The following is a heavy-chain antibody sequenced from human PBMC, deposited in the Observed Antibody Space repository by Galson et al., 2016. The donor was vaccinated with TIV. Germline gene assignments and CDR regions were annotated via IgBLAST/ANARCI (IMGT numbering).Heavy chain of an antibody. CDR1: GYIFTNYA. V-gene: IGHV1-18*04. J-gene: IGHJ6*02. Sequence: SVKVSCKASGYIFTNYAISWLRQAPGRGLEWLGWISAYNGDIKSARKFQGRVTMTTDTSTNTAYMELRSLGSDDTAVYYCATELYCSSISCYYYYGLDVWGHGTTVTVSS. CDR2: ISAYNGDI. CDR3: ATELYCSSISCYYYYGLDV. D-gene: IGHD2-2*01.